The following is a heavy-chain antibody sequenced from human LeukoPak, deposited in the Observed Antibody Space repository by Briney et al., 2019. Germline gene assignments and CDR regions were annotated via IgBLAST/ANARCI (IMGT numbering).Heavy chain of an antibody. CDR1: GFTFSSYE. D-gene: IGHD3-22*01. CDR3: ARLWPLYQHPVSSDSSGYVDY. J-gene: IGHJ4*02. V-gene: IGHV3-48*03. CDR2: ISSSGSTI. Sequence: RGSLRLSCAASGFTFSSYEMNWVRQAPGKGLACVSYISSSGSTIYYADSVKGRFTISRDNAKNSLYLQMNSLRAEDTAVYYCARLWPLYQHPVSSDSSGYVDYWGQGTLVTVSS.